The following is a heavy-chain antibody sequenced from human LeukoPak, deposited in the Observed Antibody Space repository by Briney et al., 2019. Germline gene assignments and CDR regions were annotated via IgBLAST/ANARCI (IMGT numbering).Heavy chain of an antibody. CDR1: GFTFDDYG. D-gene: IGHD5-12*01. V-gene: IGHV3-20*04. Sequence: TGGSLRLSCAASGFTFDDYGMSWVRQAPGKGLEWVSGINWNGGSTGYADSVKGRFTISRDNARNSLYLQMNSLRAEDTAVYYCAKPPGLRRLDPWGQGTLVTVSS. CDR2: INWNGGST. CDR3: AKPPGLRRLDP. J-gene: IGHJ5*02.